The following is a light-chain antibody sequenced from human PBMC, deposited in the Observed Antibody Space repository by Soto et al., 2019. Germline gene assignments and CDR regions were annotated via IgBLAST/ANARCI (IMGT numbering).Light chain of an antibody. CDR1: QSISSW. CDR2: DAS. J-gene: IGKJ4*01. V-gene: IGKV1-5*01. CDR3: QQYNNWPPLT. Sequence: DIQMTQSPSTLSASVGDRVTITCRASQSISSWLAWYQQKPGKAPKLXXYDASSLESGVPSRFSGSGSGTDFTLTISSLQSEDFAVYDCQQYNNWPPLTFGGGTKVDIK.